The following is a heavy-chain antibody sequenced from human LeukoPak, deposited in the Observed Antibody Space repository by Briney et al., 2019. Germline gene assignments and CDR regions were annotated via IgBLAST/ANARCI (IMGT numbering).Heavy chain of an antibody. J-gene: IGHJ4*02. CDR2: IPSFPSPI. D-gene: IGHD6-19*01. CDR3: AKDRWSGAVADY. CDR1: GFTFSSFG. V-gene: IGHV3-48*01. Sequence: PGGSLRLSCAASGFTFSSFGMHWVRQAPGKGLEWVSYIPSFPSPIYYADSVKGRFTISRDNSKNTLYLQMNSLRAEDTAVYYCAKDRWSGAVADYWGQGTLVTVSS.